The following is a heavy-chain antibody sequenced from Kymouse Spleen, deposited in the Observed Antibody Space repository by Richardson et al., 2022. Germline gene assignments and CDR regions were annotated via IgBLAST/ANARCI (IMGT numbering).Heavy chain of an antibody. D-gene: IGHD3-10*01. J-gene: IGHJ4*02. CDR2: INHSGST. CDR3: ARADVLLWFGESSYYFDY. V-gene: IGHV4-34*01. Sequence: QVQLQQWGAGLLKPSETLSLTCAVYGGSFSGYYWSWIRQPPGKGLEWIGEINHSGSTNYNPSLKSRVTISVDTSKNQFSLKLSSVTAADTAVYYCARADVLLWFGESSYYFDYWGQGTLVTVSS. CDR1: GGSFSGYY.